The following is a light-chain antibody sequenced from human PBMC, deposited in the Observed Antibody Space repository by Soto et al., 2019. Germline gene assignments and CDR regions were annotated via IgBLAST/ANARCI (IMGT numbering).Light chain of an antibody. CDR3: SSYTSISTYV. CDR2: DVT. V-gene: IGLV2-14*01. J-gene: IGLJ1*01. Sequence: QSVLTQPDSVSGSPLQSITISCTGTSSDVGGYNFVSWYQQHPDKAPKLMIYDVTNRPSGVSNRFSGSKSGNTASLTISGLQAEDEADYYCSSYTSISTYVFGTGTKVTVL. CDR1: SSDVGGYNF.